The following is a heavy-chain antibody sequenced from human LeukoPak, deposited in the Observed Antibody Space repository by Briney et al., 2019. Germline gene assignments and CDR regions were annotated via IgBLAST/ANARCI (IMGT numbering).Heavy chain of an antibody. D-gene: IGHD1-26*01. J-gene: IGHJ4*02. Sequence: GRSLRPSCAASGFTFSSYGMHWVRQAPGKGLEWVAVISYDGSNEYYEDSVKGRFTISRDSSRTTLYLQMISLRAEDTAVYYCARGPQYSGRIDYWGQGTLVTVSS. CDR1: GFTFSSYG. V-gene: IGHV3-30*19. CDR2: ISYDGSNE. CDR3: ARGPQYSGRIDY.